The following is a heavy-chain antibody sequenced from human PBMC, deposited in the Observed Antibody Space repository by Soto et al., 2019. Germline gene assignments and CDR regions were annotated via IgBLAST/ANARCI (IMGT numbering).Heavy chain of an antibody. Sequence: QVQLVESGGGVVQPGRSLRLSCAASGFSFSNYAMYWVRQAPGKGLEWVTVMSYDGSNKYYADSVKGRFTISRDNSKNTLYLQMNSLRVEDTAVYYCASEDNWGQGTLVTVSS. CDR1: GFSFSNYA. CDR2: MSYDGSNK. V-gene: IGHV3-30-3*01. J-gene: IGHJ4*02. D-gene: IGHD2-15*01. CDR3: ASEDN.